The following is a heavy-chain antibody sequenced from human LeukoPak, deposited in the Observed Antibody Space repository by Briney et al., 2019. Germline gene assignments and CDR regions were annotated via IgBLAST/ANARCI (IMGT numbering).Heavy chain of an antibody. CDR2: IYTSGST. V-gene: IGHV4-61*02. Sequence: SETLSLTCTVSGGSISSGSYYWSWIRQPARKGLEWIGRIYTSGSTNYNPSLKSRVTISVDTSKNQFSLKLSSVTAADTAVYYCARDGRVAANYYYYYYMDVWGKGTTVTISS. CDR3: ARDGRVAANYYYYYYMDV. J-gene: IGHJ6*03. CDR1: GGSISSGSYY. D-gene: IGHD2-15*01.